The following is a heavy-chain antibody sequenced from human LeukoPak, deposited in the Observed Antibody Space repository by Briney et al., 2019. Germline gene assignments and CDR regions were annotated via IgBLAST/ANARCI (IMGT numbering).Heavy chain of an antibody. CDR2: INPNSGGA. Sequence: ASVKVSCKASGYTFTGYYMHWVRQAPGQGLEWMGWINPNSGGANYAQKFQSRVTMTRDTSISTAYMELSRLRSDDTVAYYCARGRDGYNYEASDAFDIWGQGTMVTVSS. D-gene: IGHD5-24*01. CDR1: GYTFTGYY. CDR3: ARGRDGYNYEASDAFDI. V-gene: IGHV1-2*02. J-gene: IGHJ3*02.